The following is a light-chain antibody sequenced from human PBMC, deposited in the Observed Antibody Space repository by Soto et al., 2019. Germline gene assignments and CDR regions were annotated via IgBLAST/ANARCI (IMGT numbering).Light chain of an antibody. CDR1: SSDVGGYKY. V-gene: IGLV2-11*01. Sequence: QSALTQPRTVSGSPGQSVTISCTGTSSDVGGYKYVSWYQQHPGKAPKLMMYDVSKRPSGVPDSFSGSKSGNTASLTISGLQTEDESAYYCCSYAGSFSVVFGGGTKLAVL. CDR2: DVS. J-gene: IGLJ2*01. CDR3: CSYAGSFSVV.